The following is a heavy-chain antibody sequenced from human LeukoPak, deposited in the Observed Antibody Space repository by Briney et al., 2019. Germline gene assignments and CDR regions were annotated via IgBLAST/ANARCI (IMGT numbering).Heavy chain of an antibody. J-gene: IGHJ6*03. CDR2: INPNSGGT. CDR3: ARVSVKVAEASFDRYYYYYYMDV. CDR1: GYTFTGYY. Sequence: GASVKVSCKASGYTFTGYYMHWVRQAPGQGLEWMGWINPNSGGTNYAQKFQGGVTMTRDTSISTAYMELSRLRSDDTAVYYCARVSVKVAEASFDRYYYYYYMDVWGKGTTVTVSS. D-gene: IGHD6-19*01. V-gene: IGHV1-2*02.